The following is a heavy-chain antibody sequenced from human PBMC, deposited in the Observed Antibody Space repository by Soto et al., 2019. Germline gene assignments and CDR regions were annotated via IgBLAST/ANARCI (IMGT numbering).Heavy chain of an antibody. CDR2: ISYDGGEK. J-gene: IGHJ3*02. CDR1: RFPFSTYG. Sequence: GGSLRLSCAAARFPFSTYGMHWVRQAPGNGLDWVAVISYDGGEKYYADSVKGRFTISRDNSKNTLYLQMDSLRTEDTAVYFCAKDWRYNDDTDAVDTWGQRTMATVSS. D-gene: IGHD1-1*01. CDR3: AKDWRYNDDTDAVDT. V-gene: IGHV3-30*18.